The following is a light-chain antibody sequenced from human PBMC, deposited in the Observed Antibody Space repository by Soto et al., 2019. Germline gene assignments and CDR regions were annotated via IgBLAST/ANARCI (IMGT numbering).Light chain of an antibody. Sequence: HSALTQPASVSGSPGQSITISCTGTSSDVGSYKLVSWYQQHPGKAPKLMIYEGTKRPSGVSDRFSGSKSGNTASLTISGLQTDDEADYYCCSYAGSSTWVFGGGTKLTVL. V-gene: IGLV2-23*01. CDR2: EGT. CDR3: CSYAGSSTWV. CDR1: SSDVGSYKL. J-gene: IGLJ3*02.